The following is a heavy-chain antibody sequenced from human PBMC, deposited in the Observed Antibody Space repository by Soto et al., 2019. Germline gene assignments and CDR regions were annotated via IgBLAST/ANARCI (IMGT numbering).Heavy chain of an antibody. CDR3: ARTRGYCTGGTCYFDY. CDR1: GYTFTSYY. Sequence: ASVKVSCKASGYTFTSYYMHWVRQAPGQGLEWMGIINPSGGSTSYAQKFQGRVTMTRDTSTTTAYMELRSLGSDDTAVYYCARTRGYCTGGTCYFDYWGQGTLVTVSS. D-gene: IGHD2-8*02. J-gene: IGHJ4*02. CDR2: INPSGGST. V-gene: IGHV1-46*01.